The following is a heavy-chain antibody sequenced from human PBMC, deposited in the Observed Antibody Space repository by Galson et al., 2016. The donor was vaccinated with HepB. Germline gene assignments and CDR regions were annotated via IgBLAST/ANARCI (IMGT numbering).Heavy chain of an antibody. J-gene: IGHJ4*02. Sequence: LSLTCAVYGGSFSGYYWSWIRQPPGMGLEWIGEINHSGFTNYNPSLKSRVTISVDTSQNQFSLKLSSVPAADTALYYCARYLSRYSSSWFLVPGRNYFDYWGQGTLVTVSS. V-gene: IGHV4-34*01. D-gene: IGHD6-13*01. CDR1: GGSFSGYY. CDR2: INHSGFT. CDR3: ARYLSRYSSSWFLVPGRNYFDY.